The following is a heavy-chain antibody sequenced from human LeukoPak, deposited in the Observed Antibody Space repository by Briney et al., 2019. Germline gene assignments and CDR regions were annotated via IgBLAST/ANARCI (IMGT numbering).Heavy chain of an antibody. CDR1: GFTFSSYA. D-gene: IGHD4-17*01. V-gene: IGHV3-23*01. J-gene: IGHJ4*02. CDR3: ADEIRPNDY. CDR2: ISGSGGST. Sequence: HSGGSLRLSCAASGFTFSSYAMSWVRQAPGKGLEWVSAISGSGGSTYYADSVKGRFTISRDNPKNTLYLQMYSLRAEDTAVYYCADEIRPNDYWGQGTLVTVSS.